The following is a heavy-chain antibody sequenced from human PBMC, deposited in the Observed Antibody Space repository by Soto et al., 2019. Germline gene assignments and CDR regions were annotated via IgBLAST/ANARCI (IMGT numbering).Heavy chain of an antibody. CDR2: INPNSGGT. Sequence: QVQLVQSGAEVKKPGASVKVSCKASGYTFTDYYVHWVRQAPGQGLEWMGWINPNSGGTDYAQKFQGRVTMTRDTSISTAYMELSRLSSDDTAVYYCAAPLGYCSGNSCLAFDYWGQGTLVTVSS. CDR1: GYTFTDYY. CDR3: AAPLGYCSGNSCLAFDY. J-gene: IGHJ4*02. V-gene: IGHV1-2*02. D-gene: IGHD2-2*01.